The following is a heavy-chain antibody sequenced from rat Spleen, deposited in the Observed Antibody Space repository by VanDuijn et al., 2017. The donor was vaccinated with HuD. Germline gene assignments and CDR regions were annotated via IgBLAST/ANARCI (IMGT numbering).Heavy chain of an antibody. CDR1: GFSLTSNS. Sequence: QVQLKESGPGLVQPSQTLSLTCTVSGFSLTSNSVQWVRQPPGKGLEWMGGIWGDGNTDYNSAIKSRLSISRDTSKSQVFLKMNSRQTEDTAMYFCARGIRGPYYYVMDAWGQGASVTVSS. D-gene: IGHD4-4*01. J-gene: IGHJ4*01. V-gene: IGHV2-1*01. CDR2: IWGDGNT. CDR3: ARGIRGPYYYVMDA.